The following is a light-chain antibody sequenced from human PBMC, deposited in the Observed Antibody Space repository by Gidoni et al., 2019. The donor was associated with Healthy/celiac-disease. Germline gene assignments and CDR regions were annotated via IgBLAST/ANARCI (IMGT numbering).Light chain of an antibody. Sequence: DIQMTQSPSSLSASVGDRVTITCRASQSISSYLNWYQQKPGKAPKLLIYAASSLQSGVPSRFSGSGSGTDFTLTISILQPEDFATYYCQQSYSTLIFTFGPXTKVDIK. CDR2: AAS. V-gene: IGKV1-39*01. CDR3: QQSYSTLIFT. CDR1: QSISSY. J-gene: IGKJ3*01.